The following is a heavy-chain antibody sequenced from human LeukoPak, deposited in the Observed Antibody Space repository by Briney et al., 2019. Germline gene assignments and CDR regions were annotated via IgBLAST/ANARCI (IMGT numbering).Heavy chain of an antibody. CDR3: ARDPGIAAAGTGGGDY. D-gene: IGHD6-13*01. CDR1: GYTFTSYY. V-gene: IGHV1-46*01. Sequence: GASVKVSCKASGYTFTSYYMHWVRQAPGQGLEWMGIINPSGGSTSYAQKFQGRVTMTRDTSTSTVYMELSSLRSEDTAVYYCARDPGIAAAGTGGGDYWGQGTLVTVSS. CDR2: INPSGGST. J-gene: IGHJ4*02.